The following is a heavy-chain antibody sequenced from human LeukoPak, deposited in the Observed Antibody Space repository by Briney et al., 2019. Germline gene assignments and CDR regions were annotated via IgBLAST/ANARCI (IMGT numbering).Heavy chain of an antibody. D-gene: IGHD6-6*01. CDR3: AKDRRSSSLPAIDAFDI. Sequence: GGSLRLSCAASGFTFSSYAMSWVRQAPGKGLEWVSAISGSGGSTYYADSVKGRFTISRDNSKNTLYLQMNSLRAEDTAVYYCAKDRRSSSLPAIDAFDIWGQGTMVTVSS. J-gene: IGHJ3*02. CDR1: GFTFSSYA. CDR2: ISGSGGST. V-gene: IGHV3-23*01.